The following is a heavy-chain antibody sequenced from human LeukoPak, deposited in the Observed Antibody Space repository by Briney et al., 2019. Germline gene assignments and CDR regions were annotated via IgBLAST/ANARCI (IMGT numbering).Heavy chain of an antibody. CDR3: ARDRRGIDYGDNDFQH. CDR1: GYTFTSYY. J-gene: IGHJ1*01. CDR2: INPSGGST. D-gene: IGHD4-23*01. V-gene: IGHV1-46*01. Sequence: ASVTVSCKASGYTFTSYYMHWVRQAPGQGLEWMGIINPSGGSTSYAQKFQGRVTMTRDTSTSTVYMELSSLRSEDTAVYYCARDRRGIDYGDNDFQHWGQGTLVTVSS.